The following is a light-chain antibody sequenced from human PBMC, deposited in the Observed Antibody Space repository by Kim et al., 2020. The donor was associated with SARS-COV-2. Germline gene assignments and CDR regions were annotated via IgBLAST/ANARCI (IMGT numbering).Light chain of an antibody. V-gene: IGLV2-14*03. CDR1: TAAIGDYDF. Sequence: QSNTISCTGSTAAIGDYDFVSWYQQRSGEAPILLIYDVSYRPSGVSHRFSASKSATTASLTISGLQPEDEADYYCNSYVVSTTSYVFGTGTKVTVL. J-gene: IGLJ1*01. CDR2: DVS. CDR3: NSYVVSTTSYV.